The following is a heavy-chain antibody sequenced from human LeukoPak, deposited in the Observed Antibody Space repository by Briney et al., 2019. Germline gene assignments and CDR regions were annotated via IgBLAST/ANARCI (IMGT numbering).Heavy chain of an antibody. V-gene: IGHV1-18*04. CDR2: ISAYNGNT. CDR1: GYTFTGYY. J-gene: IGHJ6*03. CDR3: AREPYGSGSYEPGYYYYMDV. Sequence: GASVKVSCKASGYTFTGYYIHWVRQAPGQGLEWMGWISAYNGNTNYAQKLQGRVTMTTDTSTSTAYMELRSLRSDDTAVYYCAREPYGSGSYEPGYYYYMDVWGKGTTVTVSS. D-gene: IGHD3-10*01.